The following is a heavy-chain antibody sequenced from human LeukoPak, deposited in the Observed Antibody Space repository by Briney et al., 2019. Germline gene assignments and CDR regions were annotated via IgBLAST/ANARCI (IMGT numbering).Heavy chain of an antibody. CDR3: ARSLLTMIVVVTYGMDV. CDR2: ISYDGSNK. V-gene: IGHV3-30-3*01. D-gene: IGHD3-22*01. CDR1: GFTFSSYA. Sequence: GGSLRLSCAASGFTFSSYAMHWVRQAPGKGLEWVAVISYDGSNKYYADSVKGRFTISRDNSKNTLYLQMNSLRAEDTAVYYCARSLLTMIVVVTYGMDVWGQGTTVTVSS. J-gene: IGHJ6*02.